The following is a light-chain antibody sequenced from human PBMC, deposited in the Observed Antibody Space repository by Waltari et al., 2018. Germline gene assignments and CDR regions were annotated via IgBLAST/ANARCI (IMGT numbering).Light chain of an antibody. CDR1: QSVSSN. V-gene: IGKV3-15*01. CDR2: GAS. CDR3: QQYNNWPLT. Sequence: EIVLTQSPGTLSLSPGERAPLSCRASQSVSSNLAWYQQKPGQAPRLLIYGASTRATGIPARFSGSGSGTEFTLTISSMQSEDFAVYYCQQYNNWPLTFGGGTKVEIK. J-gene: IGKJ4*01.